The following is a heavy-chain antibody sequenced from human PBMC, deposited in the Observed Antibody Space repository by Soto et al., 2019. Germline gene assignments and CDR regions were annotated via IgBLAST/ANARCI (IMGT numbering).Heavy chain of an antibody. V-gene: IGHV1-69*06. CDR3: TRVYDGASVGWLDP. J-gene: IGHJ5*02. CDR2: IIPIFGTP. Sequence: SVKRSCPASGGTFSIYAISWVLQAPGQGLEWMGGIIPIFGTPDYAQKFQGRVTITADTSTDTVYMELRSLRSEDTAVYYCTRVYDGASVGWLDPWGQGTLVTVYS. CDR1: GGTFSIYA. D-gene: IGHD4-17*01.